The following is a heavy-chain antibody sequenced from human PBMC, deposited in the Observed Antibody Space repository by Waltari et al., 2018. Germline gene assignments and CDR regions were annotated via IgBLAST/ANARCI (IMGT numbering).Heavy chain of an antibody. D-gene: IGHD3-9*01. CDR3: ARVAVDYDLLTGYALDY. V-gene: IGHV3-53*01. Sequence: EVQLVESGGGLLQPGWALVLSCAASGFIGSGNYMRWVRPAPGKGLEWVSVIYSGGGTDYADSVKGRFIVSRDKSKNTLSLQMNSLRAEDTAVYYCARVAVDYDLLTGYALDYWGQGTLVTVSS. CDR2: IYSGGGT. CDR1: GFIGSGNY. J-gene: IGHJ4*02.